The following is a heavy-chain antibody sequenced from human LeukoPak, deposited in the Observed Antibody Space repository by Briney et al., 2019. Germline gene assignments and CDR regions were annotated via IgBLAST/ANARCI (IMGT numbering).Heavy chain of an antibody. CDR3: ARRYGSGSDYYYYGMDV. CDR1: GGSISSGGYS. D-gene: IGHD3-10*01. CDR2: IYHSGST. J-gene: IGHJ6*02. V-gene: IGHV4-30-2*01. Sequence: SETLSLTCSVSGGSISSGGYSWRWIRQPPGEGLEWIGYIYHSGSTYYNPSLKSRVTISVDRSKNQFSLKLSSVTAADTAVYYCARRYGSGSDYYYYGMDVWGQGTTVTVSS.